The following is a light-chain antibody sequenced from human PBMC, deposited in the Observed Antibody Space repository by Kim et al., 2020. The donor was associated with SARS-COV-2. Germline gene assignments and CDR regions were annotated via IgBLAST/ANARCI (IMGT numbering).Light chain of an antibody. CDR1: QSVTSSY. J-gene: IGKJ1*01. CDR2: GAS. V-gene: IGKV3-20*01. Sequence: IGLTQSPGPLSLSPGDRATLSCRASQSVTSSYLAWYQQKPGQAPRLLIYGASSRAAGIADRFSGSGSGTDFTLTISRLEPEDFAVYFCQQYGNSPRTFGQGTKVDIK. CDR3: QQYGNSPRT.